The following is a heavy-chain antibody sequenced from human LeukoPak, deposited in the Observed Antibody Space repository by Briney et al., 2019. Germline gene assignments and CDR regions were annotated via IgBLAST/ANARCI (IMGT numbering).Heavy chain of an antibody. D-gene: IGHD4-11*01. CDR2: ISTIGIT. CDR1: SGSISSSNYY. V-gene: IGHV4-61*02. J-gene: IGHJ6*03. CDR3: ARGHSIEPYYYYYYMDV. Sequence: PSQTLSLTCTVSSGSISSSNYYWSWIRQPAGKGLEWIGRISTIGITNYNPSLNSRVTISIDTSKNQFSLKLSSVTAADTAVYYCARGHSIEPYYYYYYMDVWGKGTTVTVSS.